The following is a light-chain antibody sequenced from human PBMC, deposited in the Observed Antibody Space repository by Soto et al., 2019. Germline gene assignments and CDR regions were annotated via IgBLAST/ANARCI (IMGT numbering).Light chain of an antibody. CDR2: ATS. CDR3: QQSYSVPRT. Sequence: DFQMTQSPSSLSASVGDRVNITCRASQSITRYLNWYQQKPGKAPNLLIYATSNLQTGIPLRVSGSGFETDFTLTINNLQPEDFATYYCQQSYSVPRTFGGGTKVEI. J-gene: IGKJ4*01. V-gene: IGKV1-39*01. CDR1: QSITRY.